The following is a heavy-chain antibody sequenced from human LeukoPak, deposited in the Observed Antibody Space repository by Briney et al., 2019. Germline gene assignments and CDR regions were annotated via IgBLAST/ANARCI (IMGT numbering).Heavy chain of an antibody. J-gene: IGHJ4*02. CDR3: ARVGSGNTYGYADC. Sequence: GGSLRLSCAAAGLTVSSNYMTWVRQVPGEGLEWVSVFYNGINTYYADSVKGRFTTSRDNSKNTLYLQMNSLRVEDTAVYFCARVGSGNTYGYADCWGQGTLVTVSS. CDR1: GLTVSSNY. CDR2: FYNGINT. V-gene: IGHV3-66*01. D-gene: IGHD5-18*01.